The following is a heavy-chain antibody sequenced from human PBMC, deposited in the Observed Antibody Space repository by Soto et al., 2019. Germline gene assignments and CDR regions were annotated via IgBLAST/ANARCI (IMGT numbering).Heavy chain of an antibody. V-gene: IGHV3-9*01. CDR1: GFTFHDYA. Sequence: EVQLVESGGGLVQPGRSLRLSCAASGFTFHDYAMYWVRQVPGKGLEWISGIRWNSGSIVYADSVKGRFTISRENDKNPLYLQMNSLKPEDTALYYCAKGSTILGLCYRDVWGKGKTVTVSS. D-gene: IGHD3-3*01. CDR2: IRWNSGSI. J-gene: IGHJ6*03. CDR3: AKGSTILGLCYRDV.